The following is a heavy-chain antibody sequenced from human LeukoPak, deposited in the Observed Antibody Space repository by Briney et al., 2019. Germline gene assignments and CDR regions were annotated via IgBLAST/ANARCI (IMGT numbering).Heavy chain of an antibody. CDR1: GASISSYTYY. CDR3: ARNKTITAAGTFDQ. J-gene: IGHJ4*02. CDR2: LYNSAST. D-gene: IGHD6-13*01. V-gene: IGHV4-39*01. Sequence: SETLTLTCTVSGASISSYTYYWRWIRQPPGKGLEWIGSLYNSASTHYNPSLKSRVTMAVDTSKNQFSLRLRSVTAADTAIYYCARNKTITAAGTFDQWGQGTLVTVSS.